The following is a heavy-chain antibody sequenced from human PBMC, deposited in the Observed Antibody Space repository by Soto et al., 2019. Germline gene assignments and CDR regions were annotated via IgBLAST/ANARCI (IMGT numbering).Heavy chain of an antibody. J-gene: IGHJ5*02. V-gene: IGHV1-8*01. CDR1: GYTFTSYD. Sequence: ASVKVSCKASGYTFTSYDINWVRQATGQGLEWMGWMNPNSGNTGYAQKFQGRVTMTRNTSISTAYMELSSLRSEDTAVYYCARVVATGGPNWFDPWGQGTLVTVSS. CDR3: ARVVATGGPNWFDP. CDR2: MNPNSGNT. D-gene: IGHD5-12*01.